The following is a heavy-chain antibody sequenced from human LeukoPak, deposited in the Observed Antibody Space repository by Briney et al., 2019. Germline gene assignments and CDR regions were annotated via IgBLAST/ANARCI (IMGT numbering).Heavy chain of an antibody. CDR1: GYTFTSYD. D-gene: IGHD5-12*01. CDR2: MNPNSGNT. Sequence: PVASVKVSCKASGYTFTSYDINWVRQATGQGLEWMGWMNPNSGNTGYAQKFQGRVTITRNTSISTAYMELSSLRSEDTAVYYCARGNLVATLYFDYWGQGALVTVSS. J-gene: IGHJ4*02. CDR3: ARGNLVATLYFDY. V-gene: IGHV1-8*03.